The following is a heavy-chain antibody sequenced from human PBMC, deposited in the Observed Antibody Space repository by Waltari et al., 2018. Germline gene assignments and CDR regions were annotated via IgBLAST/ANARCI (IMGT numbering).Heavy chain of an antibody. CDR2: IYHSGST. CDR3: ARDEDYGDYIDAFDI. J-gene: IGHJ3*02. Sequence: QVQLQESGPGLVKPSETLSLTCAVSGYSISSGYYWGCLRHPPGKGLEWIGRIYHSGSTYYNPSLKSRVTISVDTSKNQFSLKLSSVTAADTAVYYCARDEDYGDYIDAFDIWGQGTMVTVSS. V-gene: IGHV4-38-2*02. CDR1: GYSISSGYY. D-gene: IGHD4-17*01.